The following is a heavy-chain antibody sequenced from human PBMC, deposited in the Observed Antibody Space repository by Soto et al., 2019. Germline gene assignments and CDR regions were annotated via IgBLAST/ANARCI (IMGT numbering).Heavy chain of an antibody. CDR2: IYTSGST. J-gene: IGHJ6*02. CDR1: GGSISSYY. CDR3: ARADVAGTDYYYYYGMDV. Sequence: PSETLSLTCTVSGGSISSYYWSWIRQPAGKGLEWIGRIYTSGSTNYNPSLKSRVTMSVDTSKNQFSLKLSSVTAADTAVYYCARADVAGTDYYYYYGMDVWGQGTTVTVSS. D-gene: IGHD6-19*01. V-gene: IGHV4-4*07.